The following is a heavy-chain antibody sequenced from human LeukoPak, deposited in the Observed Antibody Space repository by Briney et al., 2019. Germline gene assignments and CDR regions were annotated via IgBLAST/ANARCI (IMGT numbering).Heavy chain of an antibody. CDR2: ISGSGGST. D-gene: IGHD3-22*01. V-gene: IGHV3-23*01. J-gene: IGHJ4*02. CDR1: GFTFSSYA. CDR3: AKDSVPRITMIVVVITTGFDY. Sequence: PGGSLLLSCAASGFTFSSYAMSWVRPAPGKGLEWVSAISGSGGSTYYADSVKGRFTISRDNSKNTLYLQMNSLRAEDTAVYYCAKDSVPRITMIVVVITTGFDYWGQGTLVTVSS.